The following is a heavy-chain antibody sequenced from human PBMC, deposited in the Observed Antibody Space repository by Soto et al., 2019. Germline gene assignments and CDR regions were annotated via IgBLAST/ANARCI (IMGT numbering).Heavy chain of an antibody. CDR2: IKSKTDGGTT. CDR1: GFTFSNAW. V-gene: IGHV3-15*07. Sequence: GGSLRLSCAASGFTFSNAWMNWVRQAPGKGLEWVGRIKSKTDGGTTDYAAPVKGRFTISRDDSKNTLYLQMNSLKTEDTAVYYCTTAPYCSGGSCYSASSYYYGIDVWGQGTTVTVSS. CDR3: TTAPYCSGGSCYSASSYYYGIDV. J-gene: IGHJ6*02. D-gene: IGHD2-15*01.